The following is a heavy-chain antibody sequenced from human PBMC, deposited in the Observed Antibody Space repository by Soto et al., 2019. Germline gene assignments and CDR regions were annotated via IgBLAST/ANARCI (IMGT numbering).Heavy chain of an antibody. CDR2: ISGSGGST. CDR3: AKAISYCSGGSCYFDY. Sequence: GGSLRLSCAASGVTFSSYAMSWVRLAPGKGLEWVSAISGSGGSTYYADSVKGRFTISRDNSKNTLYLQMNSLRAEDTAVYYCAKAISYCSGGSCYFDYWGQGTLVTVSS. V-gene: IGHV3-23*01. CDR1: GVTFSSYA. D-gene: IGHD2-15*01. J-gene: IGHJ4*02.